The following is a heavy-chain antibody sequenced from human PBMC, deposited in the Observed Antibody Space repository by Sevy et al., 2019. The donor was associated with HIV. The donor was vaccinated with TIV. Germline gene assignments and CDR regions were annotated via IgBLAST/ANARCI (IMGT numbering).Heavy chain of an antibody. D-gene: IGHD6-19*01. CDR3: AKEWTLLSDWYGDFDY. V-gene: IGHV3-23*01. J-gene: IGHJ4*02. CDR2: ISNSGANT. Sequence: GGSLRLSCAASGFTFTNYGMHWVRQAPGKGLEWVSGISNSGANTYYADSVRGRFTVSRDNSKDKVYLQLNSLRAEDTAIYYCAKEWTLLSDWYGDFDYWGQGTLVTVSS. CDR1: GFTFTNYG.